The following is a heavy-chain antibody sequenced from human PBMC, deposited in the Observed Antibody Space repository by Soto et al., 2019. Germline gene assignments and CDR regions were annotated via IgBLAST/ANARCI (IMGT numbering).Heavy chain of an antibody. V-gene: IGHV1-18*01. D-gene: IGHD3-10*01. J-gene: IGHJ6*02. CDR3: ARGPQRGWFGEGYYYYGMDV. CDR2: ISAYNGNT. Sequence: GASVKVSCKASGYTFTSYGISWVRQAPGQGLEWMGWISAYNGNTNYAQKLQGRVTMTTDTSTSTAYMELRSLRSDDTAAYYCARGPQRGWFGEGYYYYGMDVWGQGTTVPVSS. CDR1: GYTFTSYG.